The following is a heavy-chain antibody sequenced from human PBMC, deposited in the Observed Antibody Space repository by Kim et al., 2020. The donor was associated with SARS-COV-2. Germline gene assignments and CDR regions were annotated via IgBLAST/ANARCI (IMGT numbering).Heavy chain of an antibody. Sequence: GGSLRLSCAGTGFNFRSHAMSWVRQAPGKGLEWVSGISGSGGSTYYADSVKGRFTISRDNSKNTLYLQMNSLRAEDSAIYYCAKASTGWGQGTLVTVSS. V-gene: IGHV3-23*01. CDR1: GFNFRSHA. CDR2: ISGSGGST. J-gene: IGHJ4*02. D-gene: IGHD4-17*01. CDR3: AKASTG.